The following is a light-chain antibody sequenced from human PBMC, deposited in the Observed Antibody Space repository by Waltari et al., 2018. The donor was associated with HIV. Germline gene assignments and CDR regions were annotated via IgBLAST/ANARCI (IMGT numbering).Light chain of an antibody. J-gene: IGLJ1*01. Sequence: QSALTQPASVSGSPGHSITISSTGTSSDAGGSKYFSWYQQYPGRAPKLLIYEVTYRPSVISHRFSGSKSGNTASLPISGLLAEDEAAYYCASYTNSSLVFGIGTKVTVL. CDR2: EVT. CDR3: ASYTNSSLV. V-gene: IGLV2-14*01. CDR1: SSDAGGSKY.